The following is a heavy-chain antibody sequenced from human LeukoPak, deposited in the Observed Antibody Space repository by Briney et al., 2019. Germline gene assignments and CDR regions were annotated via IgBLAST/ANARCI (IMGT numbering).Heavy chain of an antibody. CDR1: GYSFTSYW. CDR3: ARHGTQRGEDWDY. CDR2: IYPGNSDT. Sequence: GESLKISCKGSGYSFTSYWIGWVRQMPGKGLEWMGIIYPGNSDTRYSPSFQGQVTISADKSISTAYLQWSSLKASDTAMYYCARHGTQRGEDWDYWGQGTLVTVSS. J-gene: IGHJ4*02. D-gene: IGHD3-10*01. V-gene: IGHV5-51*01.